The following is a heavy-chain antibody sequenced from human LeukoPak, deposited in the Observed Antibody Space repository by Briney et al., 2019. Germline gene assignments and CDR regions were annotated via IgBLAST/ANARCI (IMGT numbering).Heavy chain of an antibody. D-gene: IGHD1-26*01. V-gene: IGHV3-23*01. CDR1: GFNFRGYA. CDR3: AKEVVLGETNYYYYGMDV. CDR2: ISGSGARA. Sequence: GGSLRLSYAASGFNFRGYAMSWVRQAPGKGLEWVSAISGSGARAHYAESVRGRFTISRDNSQNTLHLQMNSLRAEDTAVYYCAKEVVLGETNYYYYGMDVWGQGTTVTVSS. J-gene: IGHJ6*02.